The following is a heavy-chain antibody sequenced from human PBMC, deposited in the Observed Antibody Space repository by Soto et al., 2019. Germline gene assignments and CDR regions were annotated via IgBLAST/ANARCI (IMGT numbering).Heavy chain of an antibody. D-gene: IGHD1-20*01. CDR3: VRAGIGGNITPFDI. CDR2: IEISGNT. V-gene: IGHV3-13*01. J-gene: IGHJ3*02. Sequence: EVQLVQSGGGLVQPGGSLRFSCVASEFTRSDDDMHWVRQATGKDLEWVSSIEISGNTYHPGSVPGRFTISRESAMNSLYLQMHSLRVGATGVYFCVRAGIGGNITPFDIWGPGTMVT. CDR1: EFTRSDDD.